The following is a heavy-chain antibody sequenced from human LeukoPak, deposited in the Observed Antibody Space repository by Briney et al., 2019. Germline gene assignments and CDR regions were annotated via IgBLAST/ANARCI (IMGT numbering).Heavy chain of an antibody. D-gene: IGHD2-15*01. Sequence: GGSLRLSCAASGXTFSDFYVSWIPQAPGKGQESVSYISGSSSNINYADSVKGRFTISRDNAKNSLYLQMSNLRAEDTAVYYCTRHPAEGDYWGQGTLVTVSS. CDR2: ISGSSSNI. J-gene: IGHJ4*02. CDR3: TRHPAEGDY. V-gene: IGHV3-11*03. CDR1: GXTFSDFY.